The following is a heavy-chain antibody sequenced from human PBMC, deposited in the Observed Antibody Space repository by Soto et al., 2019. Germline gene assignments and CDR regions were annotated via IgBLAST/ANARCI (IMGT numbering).Heavy chain of an antibody. CDR2: IIPIFGTA. D-gene: IGHD5-12*01. CDR1: GGTFSSYA. J-gene: IGHJ6*02. V-gene: IGHV1-69*06. Sequence: SVKVSCKASGGTFSSYAISWVRQAPGQGLEWMGGIIPIFGTANYAQKLQGRVTITADKSTSTAYMELSSLRSEDTAVYYCARGGFEMATIPYYYGMDVWGQGTTVTVSS. CDR3: ARGGFEMATIPYYYGMDV.